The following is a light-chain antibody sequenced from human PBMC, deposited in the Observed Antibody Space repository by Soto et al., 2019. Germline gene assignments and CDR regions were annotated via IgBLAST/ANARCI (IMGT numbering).Light chain of an antibody. J-gene: IGKJ2*01. V-gene: IGKV3-11*01. CDR2: DAS. CDR1: QSVDSY. Sequence: EIVLTQSPATLSLSPGERATLSCRASQSVDSYLAWYQQKPGQAPRLLIYDASNRAAGIPARFSGSGSGTDFTRTIRSLEPEDFAVYFCQQRSTWPPYTVGQGTKLEIK. CDR3: QQRSTWPPYT.